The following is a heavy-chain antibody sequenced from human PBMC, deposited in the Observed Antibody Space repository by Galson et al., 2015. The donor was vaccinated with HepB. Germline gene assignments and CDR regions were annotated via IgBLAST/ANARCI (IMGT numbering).Heavy chain of an antibody. CDR1: GGTFSSYA. D-gene: IGHD3-22*01. J-gene: IGHJ4*02. V-gene: IGHV1-69*13. CDR2: IIPIFGTA. CDR3: ARGGYYDSSGYSIPGPFDY. Sequence: SVKVSCKASGGTFSSYAISWVRQAPGQGLEWMGGIIPIFGTANYAQKFQGRVTITADESTSTAYMELSSLRSEDTAVYYCARGGYYDSSGYSIPGPFDYWGQGTLVTVSS.